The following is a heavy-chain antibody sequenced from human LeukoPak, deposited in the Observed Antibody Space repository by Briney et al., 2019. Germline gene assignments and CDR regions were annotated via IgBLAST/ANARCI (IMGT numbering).Heavy chain of an antibody. D-gene: IGHD1-20*01. J-gene: IGHJ3*02. CDR1: GFPVSNYY. V-gene: IGHV3-66*01. CDR3: ARDSYHNWNDVVRSAFDI. CDR2: IYSGGST. Sequence: GGSLRLFCAASGFPVSNYYMIWLRHSPGKAVEWVSMIYSGGSTFYADPVKGRFTVSRDNSKNTLDLQMNSLKAEDTAVYYCARDSYHNWNDVVRSAFDIWGQGTMVTVSS.